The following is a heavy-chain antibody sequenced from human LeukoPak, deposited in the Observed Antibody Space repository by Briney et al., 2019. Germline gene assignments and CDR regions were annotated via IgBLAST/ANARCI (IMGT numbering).Heavy chain of an antibody. D-gene: IGHD3-10*02. J-gene: IGHJ4*02. Sequence: GGSLRLSCAASGFTFSDYYMSWIRQAPGKGLQWLAYSSTSGSITYYADPVKGRFTISRDNAKNSVYLQMNSLRAEDTAVYYCARDFSDVRGNIFDSWGQGTLVTVSS. V-gene: IGHV3-11*04. CDR2: SSTSGSIT. CDR1: GFTFSDYY. CDR3: ARDFSDVRGNIFDS.